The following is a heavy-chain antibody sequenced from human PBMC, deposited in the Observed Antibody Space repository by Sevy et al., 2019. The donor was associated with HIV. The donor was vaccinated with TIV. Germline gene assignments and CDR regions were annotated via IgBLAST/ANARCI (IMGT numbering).Heavy chain of an antibody. CDR3: ATNMFVADAYDSYFNF. CDR1: QFNFDTYA. Sequence: GGSLRLSCVASQFNFDTYAIHWVRQAPGKGLEWMAMIWYDGSSKDYRESVKGRFANSRDNSQNTAFLRMNSLRAEDMGVYYCATNMFVADAYDSYFNFWGQGSLVTVSS. J-gene: IGHJ4*02. V-gene: IGHV3-33*01. CDR2: IWYDGSSK. D-gene: IGHD3-10*02.